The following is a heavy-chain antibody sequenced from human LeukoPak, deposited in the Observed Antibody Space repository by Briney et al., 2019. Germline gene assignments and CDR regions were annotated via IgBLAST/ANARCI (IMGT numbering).Heavy chain of an antibody. Sequence: SQTLSLTCTVSGGSISSGSYYWSWIRQPARKGLEWIGRIYTSGSTNYNPSLKSRVTISVDTSKNQFSLKLSSVTAADTAVYYCARENLNDYGDYWVSHYYYYYMDVWGKGTTVTISS. J-gene: IGHJ6*03. V-gene: IGHV4-61*02. CDR2: IYTSGST. D-gene: IGHD4-17*01. CDR1: GGSISSGSYY. CDR3: ARENLNDYGDYWVSHYYYYYMDV.